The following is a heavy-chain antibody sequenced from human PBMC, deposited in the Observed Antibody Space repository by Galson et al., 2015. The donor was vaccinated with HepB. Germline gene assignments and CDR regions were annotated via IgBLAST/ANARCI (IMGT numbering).Heavy chain of an antibody. V-gene: IGHV1-46*03. CDR2: INPSGGST. CDR1: GYTFTSYY. CDR3: ARDHRYSQKSGSYYFDY. D-gene: IGHD1-26*01. Sequence: SVKVSCKASGYTFTSYYMHWVRQAPGQGLEWMGIINPSGGSTSYAQKFQGRVTMTRDTSTSTVYMELSSLRSEDTAVYYCARDHRYSQKSGSYYFDYWGQGTLVTVSP. J-gene: IGHJ4*02.